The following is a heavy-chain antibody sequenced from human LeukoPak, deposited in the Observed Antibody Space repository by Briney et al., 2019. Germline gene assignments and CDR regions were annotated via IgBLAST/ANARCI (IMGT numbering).Heavy chain of an antibody. Sequence: PSETLSLTCTVSSGSISTSNYYWGWIRQPPGKGLEWIGSIYHSGSTYYNPSLKSRVTISVDTSKNQFSLKLSSVTAADTAVYYCARRGRVEEGRYFDWSYTQGWFDPWGQGTLVTVSS. J-gene: IGHJ5*02. CDR3: ARRGRVEEGRYFDWSYTQGWFDP. V-gene: IGHV4-39*07. CDR1: SGSISTSNYY. CDR2: IYHSGST. D-gene: IGHD3-9*01.